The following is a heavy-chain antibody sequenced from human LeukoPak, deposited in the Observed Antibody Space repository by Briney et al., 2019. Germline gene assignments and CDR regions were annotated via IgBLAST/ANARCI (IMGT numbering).Heavy chain of an antibody. CDR2: IWYDGSNK. J-gene: IGHJ3*02. D-gene: IGHD5-24*01. CDR3: ASFQVGDDYNLRDNPDAFDI. V-gene: IGHV3-33*01. Sequence: PGRSLRLSCAASGCTFSSYGMHWVRQAPGKGLEWVAVIWYDGSNKYYADSVKGRFTISRDNSKNTLYLQMNSLRAEDTAVHYCASFQVGDDYNLRDNPDAFDIWGQGTMVTVSS. CDR1: GCTFSSYG.